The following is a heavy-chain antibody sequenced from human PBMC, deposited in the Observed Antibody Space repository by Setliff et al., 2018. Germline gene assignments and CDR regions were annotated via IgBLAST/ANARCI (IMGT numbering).Heavy chain of an antibody. Sequence: SETLSLTCTVSGGSISSYYWSWIRQPPGKGLEWIGYIYYSGSTNYNPSLKSRVTISVDTSKNQFSLKLSSVTAADTAVYYCARSKPPTYYYDSSGYYPFDYWGQGTLVTVSS. CDR2: IYYSGST. D-gene: IGHD3-22*01. CDR1: GGSISSYY. V-gene: IGHV4-59*01. CDR3: ARSKPPTYYYDSSGYYPFDY. J-gene: IGHJ4*02.